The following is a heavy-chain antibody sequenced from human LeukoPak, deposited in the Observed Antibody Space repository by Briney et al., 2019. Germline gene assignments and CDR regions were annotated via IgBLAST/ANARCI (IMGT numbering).Heavy chain of an antibody. V-gene: IGHV1-2*02. CDR1: GYTFTGYY. J-gene: IGHJ4*02. CDR2: INPNIGGT. D-gene: IGHD5-12*01. Sequence: ASVKVSCKASGYTFTGYYMHWVRQAPGQGLEWMGWINPNIGGTNYAQKFQGRVTMTRDTSLSTDYMELSRLRSDDTAVYYCARGGRLVARPTHYFDYWGQGTLVTVSS. CDR3: ARGGRLVARPTHYFDY.